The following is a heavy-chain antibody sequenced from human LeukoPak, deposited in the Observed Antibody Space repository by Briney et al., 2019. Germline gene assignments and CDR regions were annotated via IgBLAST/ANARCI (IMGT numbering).Heavy chain of an antibody. CDR1: GGSISSYY. Sequence: SETLSLTCTASGGSISSYYWSWIRQPPGKGLEWIGYIYYSGSTNYNPSLKSRVTISVDTSKNQFSLKLSSVTAADTAVYYCARESTPVGFDPWGQGTLVTVSS. CDR3: ARESTPVGFDP. V-gene: IGHV4-59*01. CDR2: IYYSGST. D-gene: IGHD4-23*01. J-gene: IGHJ5*02.